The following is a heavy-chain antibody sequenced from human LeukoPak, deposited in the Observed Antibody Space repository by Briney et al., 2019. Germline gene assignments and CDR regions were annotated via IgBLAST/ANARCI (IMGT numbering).Heavy chain of an antibody. J-gene: IGHJ4*02. V-gene: IGHV4-4*07. D-gene: IGHD4-17*01. Sequence: PSETLSLTCTVSGGSISSYYWSWIRQPAGKGLEWIGRIYTSGSTYYNPSLKSRVTISVDTSKNQFSLKLSSVTAADTAVYFCARDYGDHAFDCWGQGTLVTVSS. CDR1: GGSISSYY. CDR2: IYTSGST. CDR3: ARDYGDHAFDC.